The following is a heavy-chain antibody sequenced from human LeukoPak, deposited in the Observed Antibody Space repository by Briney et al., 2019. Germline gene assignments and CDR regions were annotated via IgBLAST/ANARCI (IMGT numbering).Heavy chain of an antibody. CDR2: ISDTEYT. V-gene: IGHV4-61*08. D-gene: IGHD3-9*01. J-gene: IGHJ4*02. CDR1: GASITDDDFY. CDR3: AREGNQISTGYPRNFDH. Sequence: SETLSLTCSISGASITDDDFYWSWIRQSPGKGLEWIGYISDTEYTFYNPSVRSRVTISLDTSKNQFSLKLTSVTPADTALYYCAREGNQISTGYPRNFDHWGQGILVTVSS.